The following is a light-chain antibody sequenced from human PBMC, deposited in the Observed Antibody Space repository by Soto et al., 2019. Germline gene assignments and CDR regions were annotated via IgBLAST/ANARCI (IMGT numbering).Light chain of an antibody. V-gene: IGKV1-5*01. CDR2: DAS. CDR1: QSISGW. J-gene: IGKJ1*01. Sequence: DIQMTQSPSILSASVGDRVTITCRASQSISGWLAWYQQKPGKAPNLLIYDASNLESGVPSRFSGSGSGTEFTLTISSLQPDDFATYYCQQYDSYSRAFGQGTKVEIK. CDR3: QQYDSYSRA.